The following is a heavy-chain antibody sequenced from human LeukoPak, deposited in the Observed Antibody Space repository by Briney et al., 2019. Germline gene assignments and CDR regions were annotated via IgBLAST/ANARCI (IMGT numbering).Heavy chain of an antibody. CDR2: INHSGST. J-gene: IGHJ1*01. Sequence: SETLSLTCAVYGGSFSGYYWSWIRQPPGKGLEWIGEINHSGSTNYNPSLKSRVTISVDTSKNQFSLKLSSVTAADTAVYYCARPVKRGYCSGGSCYSPYSGFQHWGQGTLVAVSS. V-gene: IGHV4-34*01. CDR3: ARPVKRGYCSGGSCYSPYSGFQH. D-gene: IGHD2-15*01. CDR1: GGSFSGYY.